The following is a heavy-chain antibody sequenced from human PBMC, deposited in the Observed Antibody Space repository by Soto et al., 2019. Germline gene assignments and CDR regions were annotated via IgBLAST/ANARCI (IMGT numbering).Heavy chain of an antibody. V-gene: IGHV4-34*01. D-gene: IGHD3-22*01. CDR1: GGSFSGYY. CDR3: ARSHDSLLDY. Sequence: QVQLQQWGAGLLKPSETLSLTCAVYGGSFSGYYWSWIRQPPGKGLEWIGEINHSGSTNYNPSLKSRVTLSVDTSKNQFSLKLSSVTAADTAVYYCARSHDSLLDYWGQGTLVTVSS. CDR2: INHSGST. J-gene: IGHJ4*02.